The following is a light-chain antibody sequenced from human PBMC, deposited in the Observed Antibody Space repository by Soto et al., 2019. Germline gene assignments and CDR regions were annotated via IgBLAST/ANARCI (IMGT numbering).Light chain of an antibody. J-gene: IGLJ1*01. CDR1: KNEISLYDF. Sequence: QSVLTQPPSAARTPGQSVTISCTGTKNEISLYDFLSCYQHHPEIEPLLSIYEVDQRSSVVPDRFSGAKSGDTTSLTVSELQAANVADHIYMSDAGGNTYVFGGGTKGTAL. CDR3: MSDAGGNTYV. V-gene: IGLV2-8*01. CDR2: EVD.